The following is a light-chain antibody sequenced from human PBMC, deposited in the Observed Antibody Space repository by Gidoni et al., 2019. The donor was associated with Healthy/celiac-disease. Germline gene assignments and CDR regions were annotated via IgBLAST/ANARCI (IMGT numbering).Light chain of an antibody. V-gene: IGKV3-15*01. CDR2: GAS. CDR3: QQYNNWPYT. CDR1: QSVSIN. J-gene: IGKJ2*01. Sequence: EIVMTQSPATRSVSPGERATLSCRASQSVSINLAWYQQKPGQAPRLLIYGASTRATGIPARFSGSGSGTEFTLTISSLQSEDFAVYYCQQYNNWPYTFGQGTKLEIK.